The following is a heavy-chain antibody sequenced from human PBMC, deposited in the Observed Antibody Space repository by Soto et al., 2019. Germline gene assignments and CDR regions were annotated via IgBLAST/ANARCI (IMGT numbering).Heavy chain of an antibody. CDR2: IHPGGQTI. CDR1: GFTFSSSE. CDR3: ARRGSR. J-gene: IGHJ3*01. D-gene: IGHD2-15*01. V-gene: IGHV3-48*03. Sequence: LCLSCAASGFTFSSSEMYWVRQAPGKGLEWISYIHPGGQTIFYAESVKGRFTISRDNAKHSVYLQMNSLRAEDTAVYYCARRGSRWGRGTKVTVSS.